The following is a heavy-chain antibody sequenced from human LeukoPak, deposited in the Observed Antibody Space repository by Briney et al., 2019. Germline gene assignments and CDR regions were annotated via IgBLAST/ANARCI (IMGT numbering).Heavy chain of an antibody. V-gene: IGHV3-48*03. CDR3: VTDLHGVNWYVQ. Sequence: AGGSLRLSCAASGFTFSSYEMNWVRQAPGKGLEWVSYISSSGSTIYYADSVKGRFSISRDNLKNTLFLQMYSLRPDDTARYYCVTDLHGVNWYVQWGQGTLVIVSS. CDR1: GFTFSSYE. J-gene: IGHJ4*02. CDR2: ISSSGSTI. D-gene: IGHD3-10*02.